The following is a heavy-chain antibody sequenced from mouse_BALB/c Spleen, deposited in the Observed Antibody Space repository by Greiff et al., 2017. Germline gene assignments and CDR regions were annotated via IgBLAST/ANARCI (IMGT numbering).Heavy chain of an antibody. Sequence: QLQQSGAELVRPGVSVKISCKGSGYTFTDYAMHWVKQSHAKSLEWIGVISTYYGDASYNQKFKGKATMTVDKSSSTAYMELARLTSEDSAIYYCARRGLRTASYAMDYWGQGTSVTVSS. J-gene: IGHJ4*01. CDR3: ARRGLRTASYAMDY. V-gene: IGHV1S137*01. D-gene: IGHD3-3*01. CDR2: ISTYYGDA. CDR1: GYTFTDYA.